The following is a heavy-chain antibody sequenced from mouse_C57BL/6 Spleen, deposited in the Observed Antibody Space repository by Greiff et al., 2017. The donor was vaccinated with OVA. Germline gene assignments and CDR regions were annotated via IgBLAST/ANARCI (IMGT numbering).Heavy chain of an antibody. Sequence: EVQLVESGPGLVKPSQSLSLTCSVTGYSITSGYYWNWIRQFPGNKLEWMGYISYDGSNNYNPSLKNRISITRDTSKNQFFLKLNSVTTEDTATYYCAPDSSGQRGFAYWGQGTLVTVSA. CDR1: GYSITSGYY. J-gene: IGHJ3*01. CDR2: ISYDGSN. V-gene: IGHV3-6*01. CDR3: APDSSGQRGFAY. D-gene: IGHD3-2*02.